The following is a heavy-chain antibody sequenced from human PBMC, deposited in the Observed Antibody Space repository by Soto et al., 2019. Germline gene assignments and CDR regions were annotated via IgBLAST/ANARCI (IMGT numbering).Heavy chain of an antibody. V-gene: IGHV3-53*01. CDR1: GFTVSSNY. J-gene: IGHJ4*02. D-gene: IGHD3-22*01. Sequence: LRLSCAASGFTVSSNYMSWVRQAPGKGLEWVSVIYSGGSTYYADSVKGRFTISRDNSKNTLYLQMNSLRAEDTAVYYCARAGSDSSGYYYPYDYWGQGTLVTVSS. CDR2: IYSGGST. CDR3: ARAGSDSSGYYYPYDY.